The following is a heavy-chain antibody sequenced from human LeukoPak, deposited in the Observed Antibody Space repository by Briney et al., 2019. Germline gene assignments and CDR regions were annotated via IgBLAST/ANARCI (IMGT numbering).Heavy chain of an antibody. J-gene: IGHJ5*02. CDR1: GFTFSSSA. V-gene: IGHV4-30-2*01. CDR2: IYHSGST. Sequence: LRLSCAASGFTFSSSAMSWVRQPPGKGLEWIGYIYHSGSTYYNPSLKSRVTISVDRSKNQFSLKLSSVTAADTAVYYCARSYDSSGYINWFDPWGQGTLVTVSS. D-gene: IGHD3-22*01. CDR3: ARSYDSSGYINWFDP.